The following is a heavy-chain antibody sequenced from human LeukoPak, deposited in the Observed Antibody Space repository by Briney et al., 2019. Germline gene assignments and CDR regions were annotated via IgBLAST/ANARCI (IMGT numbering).Heavy chain of an antibody. V-gene: IGHV3-23*01. Sequence: GGSLRLSCAASGLTFSTYAMNWVRQAPGKGLEWVSVISGSGYNTYYADSVRGRFTISRDNSKNTLYLQMNSLRAEDTAVYYCARQRGGFGGNYYYYMDVWGKGTTVTVSS. CDR1: GLTFSTYA. D-gene: IGHD3-10*01. CDR3: ARQRGGFGGNYYYYMDV. CDR2: ISGSGYNT. J-gene: IGHJ6*03.